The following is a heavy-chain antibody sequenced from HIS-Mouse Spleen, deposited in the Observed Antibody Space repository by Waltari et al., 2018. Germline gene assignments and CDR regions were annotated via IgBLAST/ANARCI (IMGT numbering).Heavy chain of an antibody. CDR3: AKDPTTGYSGSYSFDY. CDR1: GFTFSSYG. V-gene: IGHV3-30*18. Sequence: QVQLVESGGGVVQPGRSLRLSCAASGFTFSSYGMHWVRQAPGKGLEWLEVISYEGSKKYYADSGKGRFTISRDKSKNTLYLQMNSLRAEDTAVYYCAKDPTTGYSGSYSFDYWGQGTLVTVSS. D-gene: IGHD1-26*01. J-gene: IGHJ4*02. CDR2: ISYEGSKK.